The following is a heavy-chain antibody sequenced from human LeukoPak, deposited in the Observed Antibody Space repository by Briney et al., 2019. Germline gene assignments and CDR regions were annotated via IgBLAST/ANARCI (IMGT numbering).Heavy chain of an antibody. D-gene: IGHD3-22*01. J-gene: IGHJ4*02. V-gene: IGHV1-69*06. CDR2: IIPIFGTA. CDR1: GGTFSSYA. CDR3: ARHYDSSGYWQFDY. Sequence: EASVKVSCKASGGTFSSYAISWVRQAPGQGLEWMGGIIPIFGTANYAQKFQGRVTITADKSTSTAYMELSSLRSEDTAVYYCARHYDSSGYWQFDYWGQGTLVTVSS.